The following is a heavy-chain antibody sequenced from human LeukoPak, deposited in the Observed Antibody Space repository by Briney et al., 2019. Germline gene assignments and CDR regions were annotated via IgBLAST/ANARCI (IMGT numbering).Heavy chain of an antibody. V-gene: IGHV3-11*01. Sequence: GGPLRLSCAASGFTFSDYYMSWIRQAPGKGLEWVSYISSSGSTIYYADSVKGRFTISRDNAKNSLYLQMNSLRAEDTAVYYCARVRREQWLVHGSWFDPWGQGTLVTVSS. CDR2: ISSSGSTI. CDR3: ARVRREQWLVHGSWFDP. J-gene: IGHJ5*02. D-gene: IGHD6-19*01. CDR1: GFTFSDYY.